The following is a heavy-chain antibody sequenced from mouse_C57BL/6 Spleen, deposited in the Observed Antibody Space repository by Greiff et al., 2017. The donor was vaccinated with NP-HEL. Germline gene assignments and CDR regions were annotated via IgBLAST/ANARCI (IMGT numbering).Heavy chain of an antibody. D-gene: IGHD1-1*01. CDR2: ISYSGST. J-gene: IGHJ4*01. V-gene: IGHV3-1*01. Sequence: EVQRVESGPGMVKPSQSLSLTCTVTGYSITSGYDWHWIRHFPGNKLEWMGYISYSGSTNYNPSLKSRISITHDTSKNHFFLKLNSVTTEDTATYYCARSSRYAMDYWGQGTSVTVSS. CDR1: GYSITSGYD. CDR3: ARSSRYAMDY.